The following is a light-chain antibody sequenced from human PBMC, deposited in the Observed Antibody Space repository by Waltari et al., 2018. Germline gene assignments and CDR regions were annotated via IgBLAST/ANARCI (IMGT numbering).Light chain of an antibody. CDR3: SVYSGSSKAV. CDR2: AVS. CDR1: SRDVGNYKR. V-gene: IGLV2-23*02. J-gene: IGLJ2*01. Sequence: QSAMTQPASVSAAPGQSITISCPGTSRDVGNYKRVSWDQHHPGKAPKLKIYAVSKRPPGVSDPFSGSQYCGMASLTISDLQHEDEAGDFDSVYSGSSKAVFGGWTKLSLL.